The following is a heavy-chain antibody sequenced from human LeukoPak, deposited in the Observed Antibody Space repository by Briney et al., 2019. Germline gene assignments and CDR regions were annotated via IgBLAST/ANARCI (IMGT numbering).Heavy chain of an antibody. D-gene: IGHD2/OR15-2a*01. CDR2: INPSGGST. V-gene: IGHV1-46*01. CDR1: GYTFTSYY. Sequence: ASVKVSCKASGYTFTSYYMHWVRQAPGQGLEWMGIINPSGGSTSYTRKFQGRVPMTRDTSTTTVYMELSSLRSQDTAVYYCARHKEVGDYYYFDYWGQGTLVTVSS. J-gene: IGHJ4*02. CDR3: ARHKEVGDYYYFDY.